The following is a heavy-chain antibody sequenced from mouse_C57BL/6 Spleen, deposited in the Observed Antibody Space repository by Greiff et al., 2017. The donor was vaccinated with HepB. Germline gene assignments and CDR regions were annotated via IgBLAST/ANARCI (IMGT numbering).Heavy chain of an antibody. D-gene: IGHD1-1*01. J-gene: IGHJ2*01. CDR1: GYAFSSSW. V-gene: IGHV1-82*01. CDR2: IYPGDGDT. CDR3: AREGNYYGSRGDFDY. Sequence: VNLVESGPELVKPGASVKISCKASGYAFSSSWMNWVKQRPGKGLEWIGRIYPGDGDTNYNGKFKGKATLTADKSSSTAYMQLSSLTSEDSAVYFCAREGNYYGSRGDFDYWGQGTTLTVSS.